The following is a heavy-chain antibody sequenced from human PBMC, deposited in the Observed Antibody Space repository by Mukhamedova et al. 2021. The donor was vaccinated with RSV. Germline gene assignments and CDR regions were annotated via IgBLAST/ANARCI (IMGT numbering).Heavy chain of an antibody. CDR2: IYWDNSK. V-gene: IGHV2-5*08. J-gene: IGHJ5*02. D-gene: IGHD4-17*01. Sequence: VTWVRQPPGKALEWLALIYWDNSKRYSPSLKTRLTITKDTSTEQVVLSLTKVDPADTARYFCAYTPGEGWFGPWGQGTLVVVSS. CDR3: AYTPGEGWFGP.